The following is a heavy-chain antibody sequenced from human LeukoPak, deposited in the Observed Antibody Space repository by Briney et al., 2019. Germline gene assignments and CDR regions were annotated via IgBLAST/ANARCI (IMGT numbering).Heavy chain of an antibody. D-gene: IGHD6-19*01. J-gene: IGHJ4*02. Sequence: PGGSLRLSCAASGFTFSRYDMHWVRQATGKGLEWVSGIGTAGDIYYAGSVKGRFTISRENAKNSLYLQMNSLTAGDTAVYYCAGAGSETQWRAFDFWGQGALVTVFS. CDR1: GFTFSRYD. CDR3: AGAGSETQWRAFDF. CDR2: IGTAGDI. V-gene: IGHV3-13*01.